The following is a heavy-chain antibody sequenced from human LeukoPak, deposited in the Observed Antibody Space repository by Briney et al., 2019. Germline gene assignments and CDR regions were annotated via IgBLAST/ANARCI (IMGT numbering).Heavy chain of an antibody. CDR2: VYYSGST. V-gene: IGHV4-39*07. CDR3: ARDPPRYDYVWGNPVDY. D-gene: IGHD3-16*01. J-gene: IGHJ4*02. CDR1: GGSISSSSYY. Sequence: SETLSLTCTVSGGSISSSSYYWVWIRQSPGKGLEWIGYVYYSGSTYYNPSLKSRVTISVDTSKNQFSLKLSSVTATDTAVYYCARDPPRYDYVWGNPVDYWGQGTLVTVSS.